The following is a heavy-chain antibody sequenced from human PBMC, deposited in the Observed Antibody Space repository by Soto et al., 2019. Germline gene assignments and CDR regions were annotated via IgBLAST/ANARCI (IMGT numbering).Heavy chain of an antibody. J-gene: IGHJ4*02. CDR2: INHSGST. CDR3: ARGLGITMIVVVITHFDY. Sequence: QVQLQQWGAGLLKPSETLSLTCAVYGGSFSGYYWSWIRQPPGKGLEWIGEINHSGSTNYNPSLKSRVTISGDTSKNQFALKLSSVTAADTAVYYCARGLGITMIVVVITHFDYWGQGTLGTVSS. CDR1: GGSFSGYY. V-gene: IGHV4-34*01. D-gene: IGHD3-22*01.